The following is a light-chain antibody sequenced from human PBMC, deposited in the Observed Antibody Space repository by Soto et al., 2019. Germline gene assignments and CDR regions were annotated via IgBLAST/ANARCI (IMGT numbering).Light chain of an antibody. J-gene: IGLJ3*02. CDR2: EGS. CDR1: SSDVGSYNL. V-gene: IGLV2-23*01. CDR3: YSYAGSSLWV. Sequence: QSVLTQPASVSGSPGQSITISCTGTSSDVGSYNLVSWYQQHPGKAPKLMIYEGSKRPSGVSNRFSGSKSGNTASLTISGLQAEDEADYYCYSYAGSSLWVFGGGTKVTVL.